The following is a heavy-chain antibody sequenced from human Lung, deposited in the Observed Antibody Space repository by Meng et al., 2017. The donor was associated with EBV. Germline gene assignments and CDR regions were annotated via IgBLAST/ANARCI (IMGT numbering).Heavy chain of an antibody. D-gene: IGHD4-17*01. CDR2: IYYSGST. J-gene: IGHJ5*02. CDR1: GGSISSGGFY. Sequence: VQLQESGPGLVKPSQALSLTCTVSGGSISSGGFYWSWIRQPPGKGLEWIGYIYYSGSTYYNPSLRSRVAISIDTSKNQFSLKLTSVTAADTAVYFCARTNYGDYNWFDPWGQGTLVTVSS. CDR3: ARTNYGDYNWFDP. V-gene: IGHV4-31*03.